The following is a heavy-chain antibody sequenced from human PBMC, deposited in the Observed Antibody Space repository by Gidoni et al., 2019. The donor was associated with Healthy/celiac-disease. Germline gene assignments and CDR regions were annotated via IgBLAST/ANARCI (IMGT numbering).Heavy chain of an antibody. J-gene: IGHJ4*02. D-gene: IGHD3-3*01. CDR1: GYTFTSSG. V-gene: IGHV1-18*01. Sequence: VQLVQSGAEVKKPGASVTVSCKASGYTFTSSGISWVRQAPGQGLEWMGWISAYNGNTNYAQKLQGRVTMTTDTSTSTAYMELRSLRSDDTAVYYCAREVTYYDFWSGYYYDYWGQGTLVTVSS. CDR3: AREVTYYDFWSGYYYDY. CDR2: ISAYNGNT.